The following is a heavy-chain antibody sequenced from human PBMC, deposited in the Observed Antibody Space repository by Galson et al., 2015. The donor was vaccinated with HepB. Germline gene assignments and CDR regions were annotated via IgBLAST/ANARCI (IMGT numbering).Heavy chain of an antibody. Sequence: SLRLSCAASGFTFSDHYMTWIRQAPGKGLEWVSFISTSGSDIYYADSVKGRFTISRDNAKRSLLLQMNSLGAEDTAVYYCATLGGGWYFNHWGQGTLVTVPS. CDR2: ISTSGSDI. J-gene: IGHJ4*02. CDR3: ATLGGGWYFNH. V-gene: IGHV3-11*01. CDR1: GFTFSDHY. D-gene: IGHD6-19*01.